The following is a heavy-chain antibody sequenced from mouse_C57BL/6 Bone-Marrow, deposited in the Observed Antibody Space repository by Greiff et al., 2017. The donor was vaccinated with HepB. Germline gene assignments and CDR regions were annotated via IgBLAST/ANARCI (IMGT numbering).Heavy chain of an antibody. V-gene: IGHV1-22*01. Sequence: VQLQQSGPELVKPGASVKMSCKASGYTFTDYNMHWVKQSHGKSLEWIGYINPNNGGTSYNQKFKGKATLTVNTSSSTAYMELRSLTSEGSAVYYCARGVNYGYFDVWGTGTTVTVSS. CDR1: GYTFTDYN. CDR3: ARGVNYGYFDV. J-gene: IGHJ1*03. CDR2: INPNNGGT.